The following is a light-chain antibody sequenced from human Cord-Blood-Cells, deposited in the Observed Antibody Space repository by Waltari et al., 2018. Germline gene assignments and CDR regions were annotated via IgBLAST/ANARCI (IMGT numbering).Light chain of an antibody. J-gene: IGLJ2*01. CDR2: STN. V-gene: IGLV8-61*01. CDR3: VLYKV. CDR1: SGSVPTSYY. Sequence: QTVVTQEPSFSVSPGGTVTLTCGLSSGSVPTSYYPSWYQQTPGQAPRTLIYSTNTRSSGVPDRFSGSILGNKAALTITGAQADDESDYYCVLYKVFGGGTKLTVL.